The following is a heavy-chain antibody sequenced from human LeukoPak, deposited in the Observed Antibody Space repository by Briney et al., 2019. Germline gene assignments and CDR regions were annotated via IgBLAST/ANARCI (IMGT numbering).Heavy chain of an antibody. CDR3: ARYCSSTSCYVRLDY. CDR2: ISGSGSTI. CDR1: GFTLSDYY. J-gene: IGHJ4*02. D-gene: IGHD2-2*01. Sequence: GGSLTLSCAASGFTLSDYYMSWIRQAPGKGLEWVSYISGSGSTIYYADSVKDRFSISRDNAKNSLCLQMNSLRAEDTAVYYCARYCSSTSCYVRLDYWGPGNLVTVSS. V-gene: IGHV3-11*04.